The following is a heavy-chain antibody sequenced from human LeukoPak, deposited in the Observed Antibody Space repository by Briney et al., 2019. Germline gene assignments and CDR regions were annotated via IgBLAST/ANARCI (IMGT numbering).Heavy chain of an antibody. CDR2: IIPILGIA. J-gene: IGHJ4*02. D-gene: IGHD2-15*01. CDR1: GYTFTSYG. V-gene: IGHV1-69*04. CDR3: AREFKDVVVVAATRPFDY. Sequence: SVKVSCKASGYTFTSYGISWVRQAPGQGLEWMGRIIPILGIANYAQKFQGRVTITADKSTSTAYMELSSLRSEDTAVYYCAREFKDVVVVAATRPFDYWGQGTLVTVSS.